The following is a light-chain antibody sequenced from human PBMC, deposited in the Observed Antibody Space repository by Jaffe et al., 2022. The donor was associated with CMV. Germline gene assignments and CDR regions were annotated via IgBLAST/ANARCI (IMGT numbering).Light chain of an antibody. J-gene: IGKJ1*01. Sequence: EIVMTQSPATLSVSPGERATLSCRASQSVNSNLAWYQQKPGQPPRLLIYGASTRATGIPARFSGSGSGTEFTLTISSLQSEDFVVYYCQQYNNWPPPWTFGQGTKVEIK. CDR1: QSVNSN. CDR2: GAS. CDR3: QQYNNWPPPWT. V-gene: IGKV3-15*01.